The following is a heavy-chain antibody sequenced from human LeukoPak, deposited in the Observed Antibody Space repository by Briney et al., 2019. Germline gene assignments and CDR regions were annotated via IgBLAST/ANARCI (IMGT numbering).Heavy chain of an antibody. CDR1: GFTFSSYS. CDR2: ISSSGTYV. CDR3: ARVPNWNSVNWFDP. D-gene: IGHD1-7*01. Sequence: PGGSLRLSCAASGFTFSSYSMNWVRQAPGKGLEWVSSISSSGTYVYYADSVKGRFTISRDNAKNSLYLQMNSLRAEDTAVYYCARVPNWNSVNWFDPWGQGTLVTVSS. J-gene: IGHJ5*02. V-gene: IGHV3-21*01.